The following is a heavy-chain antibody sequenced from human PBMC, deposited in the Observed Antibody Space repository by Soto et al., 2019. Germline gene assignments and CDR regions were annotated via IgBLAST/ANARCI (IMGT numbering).Heavy chain of an antibody. J-gene: IGHJ4*02. Sequence: SETLSLTCTVSGGSISSGDYYWSWIRQPPGKGLEWIGYIYYSGSTYYNPSLKSRVTISVDTSKNQFSLKLSSVTAADTAVYYCARERYYDSSGLGTHFDYWGQGTLVTVSS. CDR2: IYYSGST. CDR1: GGSISSGDYY. V-gene: IGHV4-30-4*01. D-gene: IGHD3-22*01. CDR3: ARERYYDSSGLGTHFDY.